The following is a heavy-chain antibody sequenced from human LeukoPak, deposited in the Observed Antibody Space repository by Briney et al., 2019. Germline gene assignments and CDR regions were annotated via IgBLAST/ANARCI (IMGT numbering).Heavy chain of an antibody. CDR3: STGGYFFDY. Sequence: GGSLRLSCAASGFTFSNAWMNRVRQAPGKGLEWVGRIKSKYDGGTTDYAAPVSGRFTISRDDSKNTAYLQMNSLKTEDTAVYFCSTGGYFFDYWGQGALVTVSS. D-gene: IGHD3-10*01. CDR2: IKSKYDGGTT. J-gene: IGHJ4*02. V-gene: IGHV3-15*01. CDR1: GFTFSNAW.